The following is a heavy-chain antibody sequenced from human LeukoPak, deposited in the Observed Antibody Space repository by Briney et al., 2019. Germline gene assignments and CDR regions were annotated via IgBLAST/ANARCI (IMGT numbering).Heavy chain of an antibody. Sequence: GGSLRLSCAASGFTFDDYAMHWARQAPGKGLEWVSLISGDGGSTYYADSVKGRFTTSRDNSKNSLYLQMNSLRTEDTALYYCAKTKGEMATILPIDYWGQGTLVTVSS. CDR1: GFTFDDYA. CDR3: AKTKGEMATILPIDY. V-gene: IGHV3-43*02. CDR2: ISGDGGST. D-gene: IGHD5-24*01. J-gene: IGHJ4*02.